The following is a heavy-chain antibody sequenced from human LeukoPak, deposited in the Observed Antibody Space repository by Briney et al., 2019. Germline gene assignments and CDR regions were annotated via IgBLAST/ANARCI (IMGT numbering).Heavy chain of an antibody. CDR1: GYTFTRYG. V-gene: IGHV1-18*01. J-gene: IGHJ5*02. CDR3: ARDRGRYSSSSWFDP. Sequence: ASVKVSCKASGYTFTRYGISWVRQAPGQGLEWMGWISAYNGNTNYAQKLQGRVTMTTDTSTSTAYMELRSLRSDDTAVYYCARDRGRYSSSSWFDPWGQGTLVTVSS. D-gene: IGHD6-6*01. CDR2: ISAYNGNT.